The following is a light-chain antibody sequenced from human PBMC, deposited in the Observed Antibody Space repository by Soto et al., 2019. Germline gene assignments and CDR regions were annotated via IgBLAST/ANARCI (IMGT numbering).Light chain of an antibody. CDR2: GAT. J-gene: IGKJ1*01. V-gene: IGKV3-15*01. Sequence: EILLTQSPATLSVSPGETATLSCRASQNVLSDLAWYQQKPGRAPRLLVSGATTRSTDAPAKFRGSGSGTEFTLTLSCLQSEDFTTYYGQQYRSWPRTFGQGYKVEI. CDR3: QQYRSWPRT. CDR1: QNVLSD.